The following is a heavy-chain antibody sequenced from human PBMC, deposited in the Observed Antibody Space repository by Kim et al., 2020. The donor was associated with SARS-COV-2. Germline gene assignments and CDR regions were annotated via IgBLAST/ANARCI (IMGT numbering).Heavy chain of an antibody. J-gene: IGHJ4*02. V-gene: IGHV3-33*05. CDR1: GFTFSSYG. CDR3: ASGVGQYSSSVNFDY. Sequence: GGSLRLSCAASGFTFSSYGMHWVRQAPGKGLEWVAVISYDGSNKYYADSVKGRFTISRDNSKNTLYLQMNSLRAEDTAVYYCASGVGQYSSSVNFDYWGQGTLVTVSS. D-gene: IGHD6-13*01. CDR2: ISYDGSNK.